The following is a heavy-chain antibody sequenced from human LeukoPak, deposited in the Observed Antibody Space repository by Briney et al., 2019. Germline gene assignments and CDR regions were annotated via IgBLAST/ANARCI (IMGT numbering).Heavy chain of an antibody. CDR2: ISSSSSYI. CDR3: ARRRDGYNQLDY. Sequence: GGSLRLSCAASGFTFSSYSMNWVRQAPGKGLEWVSSISSSSSYIYYADSVKGRFTISRDNAKNSLCLQMNSLRAEDTAVYYCARRRDGYNQLDYWGQGTLVTVSS. CDR1: GFTFSSYS. V-gene: IGHV3-21*04. J-gene: IGHJ4*02. D-gene: IGHD5-24*01.